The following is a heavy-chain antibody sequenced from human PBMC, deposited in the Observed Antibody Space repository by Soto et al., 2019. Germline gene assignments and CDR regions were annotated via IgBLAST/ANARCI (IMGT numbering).Heavy chain of an antibody. CDR1: GYTFTSXA. V-gene: IGHV1-3*01. D-gene: IGHD4-4*01. J-gene: IGHJ6*02. Sequence: GASVKVSCKASGYTFTSXAMHWVRQAPGQRLEWMGWINAGNGNTKYSQKFQGRVTITRDTSASTAYMELSSLRSEDTAVYYCASSYSNYALIDYYYYGMDVWGQGTTVTSP. CDR3: ASSYSNYALIDYYYYGMDV. CDR2: INAGNGNT.